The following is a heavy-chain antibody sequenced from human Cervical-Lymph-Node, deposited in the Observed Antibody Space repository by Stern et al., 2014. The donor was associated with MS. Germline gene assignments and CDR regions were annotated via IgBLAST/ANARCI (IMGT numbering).Heavy chain of an antibody. Sequence: EVKLVASGGGPVQPGRSLRLSCVGSGFTFDDYGMHGVRQAPGQGLGWVSSISWNRGKKDYVDSVKGRFTISRDNAKNSLYLQMNNLRPEDTALYYCVKSYSSSWSGWFDHWGQGTLVSVSS. CDR1: GFTFDDYG. V-gene: IGHV3-9*01. D-gene: IGHD2-2*01. CDR3: VKSYSSSWSGWFDH. J-gene: IGHJ5*02. CDR2: ISWNRGKK.